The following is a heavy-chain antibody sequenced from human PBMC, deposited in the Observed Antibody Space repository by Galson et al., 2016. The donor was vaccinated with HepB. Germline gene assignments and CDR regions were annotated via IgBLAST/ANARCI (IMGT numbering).Heavy chain of an antibody. D-gene: IGHD7-27*01. V-gene: IGHV1-18*04. CDR3: ARDHWGYFDY. J-gene: IGHJ4*02. CDR2: ISANNGNT. Sequence: SVKVSCKASGYGFHSYGIAWVRQAPGQGLEWMGWISANNGNTNYAQKFKGRVSLTRDPSTSTVYMDLRSLRSDDTALYYCARDHWGYFDYWGQGTQVTVSS. CDR1: GYGFHSYG.